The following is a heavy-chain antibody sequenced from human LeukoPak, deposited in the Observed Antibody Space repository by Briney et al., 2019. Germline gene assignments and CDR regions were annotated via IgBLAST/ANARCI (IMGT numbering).Heavy chain of an antibody. CDR2: ISWNSGSI. V-gene: IGHV3-9*01. CDR1: GFTFDDYA. D-gene: IGHD3-22*01. Sequence: PGGSLRFSCAASGFTFDDYAMHWVRHAPGKGLEWVSGISWNSGSIGYADSVKGRFTISRDNAKNSLYLQMNSLRAEDTALYYCAKDMGGFYYDSSGYPDYWGQGTLVTVSS. J-gene: IGHJ4*02. CDR3: AKDMGGFYYDSSGYPDY.